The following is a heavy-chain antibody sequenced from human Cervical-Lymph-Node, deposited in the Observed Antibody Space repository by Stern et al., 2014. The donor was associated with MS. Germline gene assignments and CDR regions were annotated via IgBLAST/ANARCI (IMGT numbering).Heavy chain of an antibody. D-gene: IGHD3-10*01. CDR1: GFTFSSYA. V-gene: IGHV3-30*03. J-gene: IGHJ4*02. CDR2: ISHDAKST. Sequence: VQLVESGGGVVQPGRSLRLSCAASGFTFSSYAMHWVRQAPGKGLEWVAVISHDAKSTNYADSVKGRFIICRDNSKNTLYLQMYSLRMEDTAQYYCVPGSGAFDFWGQGTLVAVSS. CDR3: VPGSGAFDF.